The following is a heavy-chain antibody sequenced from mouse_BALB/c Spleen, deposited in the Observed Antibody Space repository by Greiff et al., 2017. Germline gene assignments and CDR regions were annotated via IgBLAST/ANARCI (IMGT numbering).Heavy chain of an antibody. Sequence: EVKLVESGGGLVKPGGSLKLSCAASGFTFSSYAMSWVRQSPEKRLEWVAEISSGGSYTYYPDTVTGRFTISRDNAKNTLYLEMSSLRSEDTAMYYCAREGIPHYYGSSFYAMDYWGQGTSVTVSS. V-gene: IGHV5-9-4*01. J-gene: IGHJ4*01. D-gene: IGHD1-1*01. CDR2: ISSGGSYT. CDR1: GFTFSSYA. CDR3: AREGIPHYYGSSFYAMDY.